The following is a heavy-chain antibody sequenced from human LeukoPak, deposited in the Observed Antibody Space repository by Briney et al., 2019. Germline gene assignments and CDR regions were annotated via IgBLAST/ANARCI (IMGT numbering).Heavy chain of an antibody. J-gene: IGHJ5*02. CDR3: ARDPMGAAAGTFKDSA. CDR1: GGTFSSYA. Sequence: SVKVSCKASGGTFSSYAISWVRQAPGQGLEWMGGIIPIFGTANYAQKFQGRVTITTDESTSTAYMELSSLRSEDTAVYYCARDPMGAAAGTFKDSAWGQGTLVTVSS. V-gene: IGHV1-69*05. D-gene: IGHD6-13*01. CDR2: IIPIFGTA.